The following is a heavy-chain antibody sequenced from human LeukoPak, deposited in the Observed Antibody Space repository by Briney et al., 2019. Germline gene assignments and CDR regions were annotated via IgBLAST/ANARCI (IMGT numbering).Heavy chain of an antibody. D-gene: IGHD6-19*01. V-gene: IGHV4-39*07. CDR2: IYYSGST. Sequence: SETLSLTCTVSGGSISSYYWGWIRQPPGKGLEWIGSIYYSGSTYYNPSLKSRVTISVDTSKNQFSLKLSSVTAADTAVYYCARDRGEWLVDYWGQGTLVTVSS. CDR1: GGSISSYY. CDR3: ARDRGEWLVDY. J-gene: IGHJ4*02.